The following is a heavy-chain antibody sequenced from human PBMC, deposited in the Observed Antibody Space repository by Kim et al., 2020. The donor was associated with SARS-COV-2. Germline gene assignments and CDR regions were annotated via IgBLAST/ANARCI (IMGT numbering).Heavy chain of an antibody. V-gene: IGHV4-34*01. CDR2: INHSGTT. CDR1: GGSFSGYY. J-gene: IGHJ6*02. Sequence: SETLSLTCAVYGGSFSGYYWSWIRQPPGKGLEWIGEINHSGTTNYNPSLKSRVTISVDTSKNQFSLKLSSVTAADTAVYDCYFRDWFGMDVWGQGTTVTVSS. CDR3: YFRDWFGMDV. D-gene: IGHD3-9*01.